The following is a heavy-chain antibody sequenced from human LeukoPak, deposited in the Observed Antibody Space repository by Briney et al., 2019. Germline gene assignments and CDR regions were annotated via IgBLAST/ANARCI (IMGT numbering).Heavy chain of an antibody. V-gene: IGHV4-4*07. CDR2: IYTSGST. CDR1: GGSISSYY. Sequence: SETLSLTCTVSGGSISSYYWSWIRQPAGKGLEWIGRIYTSGSTNYNPSLKSRVTMSVDTSKNQFSLKLSSVTAADTAVYYCARVGYSRGSSWYVGYYYGMDVWGQGTTVTVSS. D-gene: IGHD6-13*01. J-gene: IGHJ6*02. CDR3: ARVGYSRGSSWYVGYYYGMDV.